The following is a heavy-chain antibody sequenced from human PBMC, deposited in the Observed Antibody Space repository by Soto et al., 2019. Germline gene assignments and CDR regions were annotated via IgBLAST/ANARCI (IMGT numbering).Heavy chain of an antibody. CDR3: ARARLYSSGWYDLGAFDI. D-gene: IGHD6-19*01. Sequence: SQTLSLTCAISGDSVSSNSAAWNWIRQSPSRGLEWLGRTYYRSKWYNDYAVSVKSRITINPDTSKNQFSLQLNSVTPEDTAVYYCARARLYSSGWYDLGAFDIWGQGTMVTVSS. J-gene: IGHJ3*02. CDR1: GDSVSSNSAA. V-gene: IGHV6-1*01. CDR2: TYYRSKWYN.